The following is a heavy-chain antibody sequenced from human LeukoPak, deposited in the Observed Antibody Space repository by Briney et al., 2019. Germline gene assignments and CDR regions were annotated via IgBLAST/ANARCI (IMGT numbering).Heavy chain of an antibody. V-gene: IGHV1-18*01. J-gene: IGHJ1*01. CDR1: GYTFTSYG. Sequence: ASVKVSCKASGYTFTSYGIGWVRQAPGQGLEWMGWISAYNGNTNYAQNLQGRVSITKDTSRNTDYMELRSLRSDDTAVYYCAREATGYYDSSGFKIVFFQYWGQGTLVTVSS. D-gene: IGHD3-22*01. CDR2: ISAYNGNT. CDR3: AREATGYYDSSGFKIVFFQY.